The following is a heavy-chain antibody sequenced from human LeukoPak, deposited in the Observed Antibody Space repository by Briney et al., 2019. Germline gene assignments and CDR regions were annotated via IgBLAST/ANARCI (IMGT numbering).Heavy chain of an antibody. V-gene: IGHV1-18*01. CDR2: MSAYNGKT. J-gene: IGHJ3*02. CDR3: ARGRGYSYVHPRGPFDI. D-gene: IGHD5-18*01. Sequence: ASVKVSCKASGYSFTSYGFNWVRQAPGQGLEWMGWMSAYNGKTNYAHSLQGRVTVTADTSTSTAYMELRSLRSEDTAVYYCARGRGYSYVHPRGPFDIGAKGKRAPV. CDR1: GYSFTSYG.